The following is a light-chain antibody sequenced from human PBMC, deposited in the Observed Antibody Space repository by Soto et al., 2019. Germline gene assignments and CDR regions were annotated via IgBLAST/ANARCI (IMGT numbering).Light chain of an antibody. CDR2: GAS. Sequence: EIVLTQSPGTLSLSPGERATLSCRASQSVSSSYLAWYQHKPGQAPRLLIYGASNRATGIPDRFSGSGSGTDFTLTISRLEPEDFVVYYCQQYGSSPPYTFGQGTKLEIK. CDR3: QQYGSSPPYT. CDR1: QSVSSSY. J-gene: IGKJ2*01. V-gene: IGKV3-20*01.